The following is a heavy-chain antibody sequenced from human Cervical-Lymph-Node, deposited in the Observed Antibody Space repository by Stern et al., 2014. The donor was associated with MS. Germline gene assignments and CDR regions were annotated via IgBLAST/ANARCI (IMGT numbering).Heavy chain of an antibody. V-gene: IGHV1-46*01. CDR1: GYTFIRDY. D-gene: IGHD6-19*01. CDR2: INPSGGST. J-gene: IGHJ6*02. Sequence: VQLVESGAEVTKPGASVKLSCKASGYTFIRDYIHCVRQVSAPGLEWMGIINPSGGSTSYAQKFQGRVTMTRDTSTSTVYMELSSLRSEDTAVYYCAREVAGHRLGMMDVWGQGTSVTVSS. CDR3: AREVAGHRLGMMDV.